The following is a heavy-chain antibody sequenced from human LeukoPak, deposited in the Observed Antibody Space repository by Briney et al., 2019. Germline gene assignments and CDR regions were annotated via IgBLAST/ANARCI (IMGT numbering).Heavy chain of an antibody. CDR3: ARTGAYGSGSYSIMGTFDD. CDR1: GGTFSSYA. D-gene: IGHD3-10*01. V-gene: IGHV1-69*06. CDR2: IIPIFGTA. J-gene: IGHJ4*02. Sequence: SVKVSCKASGGTFSSYAISWVRQAPGQGLEWMGGIIPIFGTANYAQKFQGRVTITADKSTSTAYMELSSLRSEDTAVYYCARTGAYGSGSYSIMGTFDDWGQGTLVTVAS.